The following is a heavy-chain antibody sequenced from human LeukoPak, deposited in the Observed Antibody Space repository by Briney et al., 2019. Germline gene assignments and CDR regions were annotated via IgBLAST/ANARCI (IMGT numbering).Heavy chain of an antibody. V-gene: IGHV3-23*01. Sequence: QPGGSLRLSCEASGFTYSNYAMNWVRQAPGKGLEWVAAITGSGDYTYYADSVKGRFTISRDNSKNTLYLQMNSLRAEDTAVYYCARDLGRLYSSSWSDAFDIWGQGTMVTVSS. D-gene: IGHD6-13*01. CDR1: GFTYSNYA. CDR3: ARDLGRLYSSSWSDAFDI. CDR2: ITGSGDYT. J-gene: IGHJ3*02.